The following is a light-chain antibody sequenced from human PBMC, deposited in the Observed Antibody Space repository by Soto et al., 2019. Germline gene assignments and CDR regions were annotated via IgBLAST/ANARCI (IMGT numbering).Light chain of an antibody. V-gene: IGKV3-15*01. CDR1: QSVNNF. CDR2: DAS. J-gene: IGKJ1*01. CDR3: QQYNNWPPIT. Sequence: EILLAQSPATLSLSPGERATLSCRASQSVNNFLAWYQQKPGQAPRLLIYDASTRATGIPARFSGSGSGTEFTLTISSLQSEDFAVYYCQQYNNWPPITFGQGTKV.